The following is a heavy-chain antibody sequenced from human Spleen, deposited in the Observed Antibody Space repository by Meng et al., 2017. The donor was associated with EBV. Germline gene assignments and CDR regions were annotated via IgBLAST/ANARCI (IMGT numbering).Heavy chain of an antibody. D-gene: IGHD2-2*01. V-gene: IGHV3-11*01. CDR1: GLTFSVYH. J-gene: IGHJ5*02. CDR2: ISPTGSPL. Sequence: QAQLVDAGGGWRKPGGAVGLSCAPSGLTFSVYHRGWLRQAPGKGPEWVSYISPTGSPLYYGDSVKGRFTISRDNAKNSLFLQLNCLRVEDTAVYYCARGRGTSTRRYFATWGQGTLVTVSS. CDR3: ARGRGTSTRRYFAT.